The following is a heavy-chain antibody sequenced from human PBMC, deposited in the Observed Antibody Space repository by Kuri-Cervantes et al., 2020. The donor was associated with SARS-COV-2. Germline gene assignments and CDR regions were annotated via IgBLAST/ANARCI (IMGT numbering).Heavy chain of an antibody. CDR3: ARLLIAAAGPDFDY. J-gene: IGHJ4*02. V-gene: IGHV4-34*01. CDR2: INHSGST. D-gene: IGHD6-13*01. Sequence: SQTLSLTCAVYGGSFSGYYWSWIRQPPGKGLEWIGEINHSGSTNYNPSLKSRVTISVDTSKNQFSLKLSSVTAADTAEYYCARLLIAAAGPDFDYWGQGTLVTVSS. CDR1: GGSFSGYY.